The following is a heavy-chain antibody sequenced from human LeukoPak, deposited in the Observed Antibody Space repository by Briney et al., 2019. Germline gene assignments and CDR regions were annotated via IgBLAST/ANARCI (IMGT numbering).Heavy chain of an antibody. D-gene: IGHD3-22*01. CDR1: GGSFSGYY. CDR2: INHSGST. J-gene: IGHJ4*02. Sequence: SETLSLTCAVYGGSFSGYYWSWIRQPPGKGLEWIGEINHSGSTNYNPSLRSRVTISVDTSKNQFSLKLSSVTAADTAVYYCARVVITTFDYWGQGTLVTVSS. V-gene: IGHV4-34*01. CDR3: ARVVITTFDY.